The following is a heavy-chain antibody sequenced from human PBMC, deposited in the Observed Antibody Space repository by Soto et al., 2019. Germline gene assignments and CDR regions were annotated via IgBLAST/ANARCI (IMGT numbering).Heavy chain of an antibody. J-gene: IGHJ6*02. D-gene: IGHD3-16*01. CDR1: GYTFTSYD. CDR3: ARKGVRGMDV. CDR2: MNPNSANT. V-gene: IGHV1-8*01. Sequence: QVQLVQSGAEVKKPGASVKVSCKASGYTFTSYDINWVRQATGQGLEWMGWMNPNSANTGYAQKFQGRVTMTRNTSTRTAYMELRSLGSEAMAVYYCARKGVRGMDVWGQGTTVTVSS.